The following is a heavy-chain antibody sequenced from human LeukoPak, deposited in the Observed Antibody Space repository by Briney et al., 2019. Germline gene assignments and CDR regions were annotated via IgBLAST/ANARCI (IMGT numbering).Heavy chain of an antibody. V-gene: IGHV3-30-3*01. Sequence: QPGRSLRLSCAASGFTFSTFAMHWARQAPGKGLEWVASLSYDGGGKYYGESVKGRFTISRDNSKNTMDLQMNSLRAEDTAVYYCARVGVHGDSDYWGQGTLVTVAS. D-gene: IGHD2-8*01. J-gene: IGHJ4*01. CDR3: ARVGVHGDSDY. CDR1: GFTFSTFA. CDR2: LSYDGGGK.